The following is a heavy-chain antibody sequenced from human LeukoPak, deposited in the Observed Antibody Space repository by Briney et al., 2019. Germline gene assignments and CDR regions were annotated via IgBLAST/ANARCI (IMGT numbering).Heavy chain of an antibody. J-gene: IGHJ3*02. CDR3: AKEVYYFDTSGLYSFAFDI. CDR1: GFTFSRYS. V-gene: IGHV3-23*01. CDR2: ISASGGST. D-gene: IGHD3-22*01. Sequence: GGSLRLSCTASGFTFSRYSMNWVRQAPGKGLEWVSAISASGGSTYYADSVKGRFTISRDNSKNTLYLQMNSLRVEDTAVYYCAKEVYYFDTSGLYSFAFDIWGQGTMVTVPS.